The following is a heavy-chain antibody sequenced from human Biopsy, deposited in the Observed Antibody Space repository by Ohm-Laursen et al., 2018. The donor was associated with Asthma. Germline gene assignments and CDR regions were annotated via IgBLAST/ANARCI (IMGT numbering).Heavy chain of an antibody. CDR3: ARGQKSPGDRWFDP. D-gene: IGHD7-27*01. J-gene: IGHJ5*01. Sequence: SVKVSCKTSGYTFIGYHIHWVRQAPGQGLEWMGRSNPNSGGTNYAQKFQGRVTMNSDTSISTAYMELSRLRSDDTALYYCARGQKSPGDRWFDPWGQGTLVTVSS. CDR2: SNPNSGGT. V-gene: IGHV1-2*06. CDR1: GYTFIGYH.